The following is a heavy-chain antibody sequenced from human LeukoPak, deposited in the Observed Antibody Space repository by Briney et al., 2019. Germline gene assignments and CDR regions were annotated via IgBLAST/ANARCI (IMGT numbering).Heavy chain of an antibody. CDR2: INHSGST. D-gene: IGHD6-13*01. Sequence: SETLSLTCAVYGGSFSGYYWSWIRQPPGKGLEWIGEINHSGSTNYNPSLKSRVTISVDTSKNQFSLKLSSVTAADTAVYYCARRVREFAIIAAAGKSRFDPWGQGTLVTVSS. J-gene: IGHJ5*02. CDR3: ARRVREFAIIAAAGKSRFDP. CDR1: GGSFSGYY. V-gene: IGHV4-34*01.